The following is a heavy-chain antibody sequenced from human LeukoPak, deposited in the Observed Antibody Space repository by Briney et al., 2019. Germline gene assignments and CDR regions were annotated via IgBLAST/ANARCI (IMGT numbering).Heavy chain of an antibody. Sequence: SQTLSLTCSVSGDSIRSSSYYWSWTRQPAGKGLEWIGRIYSSGSTNYNPSLKSRVIISVDKSKSQISLNLSSVTAADTAVYYCARDKFVSSGYYFGAFDIWGQGTVVTVSS. CDR2: IYSSGST. CDR3: ARDKFVSSGYYFGAFDI. CDR1: GDSIRSSSYY. J-gene: IGHJ3*02. D-gene: IGHD3-22*01. V-gene: IGHV4-61*02.